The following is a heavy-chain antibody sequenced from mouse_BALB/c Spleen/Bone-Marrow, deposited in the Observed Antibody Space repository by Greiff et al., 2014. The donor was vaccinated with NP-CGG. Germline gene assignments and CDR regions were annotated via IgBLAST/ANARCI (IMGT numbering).Heavy chain of an antibody. Sequence: QVQLQQSGPELVKPGASVKISCTGSGYAFSSSWMNWVKQRPGQGLEWIGRIYPGDGDTNSNGRFKGKATLTADRSSNTAYMQLSSLPSVDSAVYFCARSAYYGSSYGAVDYWGQGTSVTVSS. J-gene: IGHJ4*01. D-gene: IGHD1-1*01. CDR1: GYAFSSSW. V-gene: IGHV1-82*01. CDR2: IYPGDGDT. CDR3: ARSAYYGSSYGAVDY.